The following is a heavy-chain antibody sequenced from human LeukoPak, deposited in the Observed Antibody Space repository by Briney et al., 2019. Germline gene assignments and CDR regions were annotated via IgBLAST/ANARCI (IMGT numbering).Heavy chain of an antibody. CDR3: ARGGKTAMADY. J-gene: IGHJ4*02. Sequence: SGGSLRLSCTASGFTFSINDMHWVRQATGKGLEWVSGVGTVGDKYYADSVKGRSIISREDAKNSVYLQMNSLRAGDTAVYYCARGGKTAMADYWGQGTLVTVSS. CDR2: VGTVGDK. CDR1: GFTFSIND. D-gene: IGHD5-18*01. V-gene: IGHV3-13*01.